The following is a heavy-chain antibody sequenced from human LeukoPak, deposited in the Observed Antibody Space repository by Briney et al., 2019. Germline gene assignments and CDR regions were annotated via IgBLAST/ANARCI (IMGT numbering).Heavy chain of an antibody. D-gene: IGHD3-22*01. Sequence: ETLSLTCAVYGGSFSGYYWSWVRQAPGKGLEWVSGISGSGGSTYYADSMKGRFTISRDNSKNTLYLQMNSLRAEDTAVYYCAKDYFDSSGYQIRSYYYYMDVWGKGTTVTVSS. V-gene: IGHV3-23*01. CDR2: ISGSGGST. CDR1: GGSFSGYY. CDR3: AKDYFDSSGYQIRSYYYYMDV. J-gene: IGHJ6*03.